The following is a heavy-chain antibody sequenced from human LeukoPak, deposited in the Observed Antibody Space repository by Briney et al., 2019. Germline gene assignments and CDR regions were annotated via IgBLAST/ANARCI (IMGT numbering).Heavy chain of an antibody. CDR2: ISSSGSTI. J-gene: IGHJ4*02. V-gene: IGHV3-48*03. CDR3: ANSLRYFDWLPSVDY. D-gene: IGHD3-9*01. Sequence: GGSLRLSCAASGFIFSSYEMNWVRQAPGKGLEWVSYISSSGSTIYYADSVKGRFTISRDNAKNSLYLQMNSLRAEDTAIYFCANSLRYFDWLPSVDYWGQGTLVTVSS. CDR1: GFIFSSYE.